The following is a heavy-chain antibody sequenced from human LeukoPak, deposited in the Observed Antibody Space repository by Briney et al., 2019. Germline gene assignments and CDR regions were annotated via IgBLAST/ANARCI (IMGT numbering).Heavy chain of an antibody. Sequence: GGSLRLSCAASGFSFRDYTMNWVRQAPGKGLEWVASISGSSSYIYFANSVRGRFSISRDNAKNSLYLQMNSLRAEDTAVYYCAKDSPSRTATTEVPVDYWGQGTLVTVSS. J-gene: IGHJ4*02. CDR1: GFSFRDYT. CDR3: AKDSPSRTATTEVPVDY. V-gene: IGHV3-21*01. D-gene: IGHD1/OR15-1a*01. CDR2: ISGSSSYI.